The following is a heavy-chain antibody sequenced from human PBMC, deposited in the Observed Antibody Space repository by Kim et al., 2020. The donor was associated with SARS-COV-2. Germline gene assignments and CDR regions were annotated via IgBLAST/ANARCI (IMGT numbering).Heavy chain of an antibody. CDR2: IYYSGST. V-gene: IGHV4-39*01. J-gene: IGHJ4*02. D-gene: IGHD6-19*01. CDR3: ARLSFGVGWSPTPGTPIFDY. CDR1: GGSISSSSYY. Sequence: SETLSLTCTVSGGSISSSSYYWGWIRQPPGKGLEWIGSIYYSGSTYYNPSLKSRVTISVDTSKNQFSLKLSSVTAADTAVYYCARLSFGVGWSPTPGTPIFDYWGQGTLVTVSS.